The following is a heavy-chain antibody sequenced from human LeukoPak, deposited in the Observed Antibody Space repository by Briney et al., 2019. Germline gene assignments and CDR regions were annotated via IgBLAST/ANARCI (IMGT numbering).Heavy chain of an antibody. V-gene: IGHV3-23*01. Sequence: GGSLRLSCAAPGLTFKKVAMSWVCQAPGKGLEWLAVTSGDEDSTHYADSVRGHFVISTDNSKHTSFLHMNILRAEDTAVYYCVIDLMRVRSSRWHFGFWGQGTLVTVSS. J-gene: IGHJ4*02. D-gene: IGHD2-15*01. CDR1: GLTFKKVA. CDR3: VIDLMRVRSSRWHFGF. CDR2: TSGDEDST.